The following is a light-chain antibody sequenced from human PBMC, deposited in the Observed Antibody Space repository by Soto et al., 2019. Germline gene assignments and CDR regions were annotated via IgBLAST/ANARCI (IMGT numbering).Light chain of an antibody. V-gene: IGKV3-15*01. J-gene: IGKJ2*01. Sequence: EIVMTQSPATLSVSPGETATLSCRASQSVSSNLAWYQQKPGQAPRLLIYGASTRATGIPARFSGSGSGTEFTLTISSLQSEDFAVNYCQQYNKWPTFGQGTKLEIK. CDR3: QQYNKWPT. CDR2: GAS. CDR1: QSVSSN.